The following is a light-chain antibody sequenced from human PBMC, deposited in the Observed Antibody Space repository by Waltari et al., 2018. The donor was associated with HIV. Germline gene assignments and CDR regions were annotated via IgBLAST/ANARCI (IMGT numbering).Light chain of an antibody. J-gene: IGKJ1*01. CDR2: AAS. V-gene: IGKV1-17*01. CDR1: QVIRND. Sequence: DIQMTRSQTSLSASVGDRITITCRASQVIRNDVGWYQQQPGKAPKRLIYAASSFQSGVPSRFSGSGSGTEFTLTISSLRPEDFATYYCLQYKSFPWTFGQGTKVEIK. CDR3: LQYKSFPWT.